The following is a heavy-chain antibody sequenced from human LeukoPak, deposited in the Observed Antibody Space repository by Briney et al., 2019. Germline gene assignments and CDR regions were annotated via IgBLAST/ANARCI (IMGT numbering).Heavy chain of an antibody. D-gene: IGHD6-19*01. Sequence: SGTLSLTCAVSGGSISSSNWWSWVRQPPGKGLEWIGEIYHSGSTNYNPSLKSRVTISVDKSKNQFSLKLSSVTAADTAVYYCARVRIAVDEVYSDYWGQGTLVTVSS. J-gene: IGHJ4*02. CDR1: GGSISSSNW. CDR3: ARVRIAVDEVYSDY. CDR2: IYHSGST. V-gene: IGHV4-4*02.